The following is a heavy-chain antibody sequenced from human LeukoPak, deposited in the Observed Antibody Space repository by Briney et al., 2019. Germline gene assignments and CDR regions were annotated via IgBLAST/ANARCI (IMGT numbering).Heavy chain of an antibody. CDR1: GYTFSGYH. V-gene: IGHV1-2*02. Sequence: ASVKVPCKASGYTFSGYHIHWVRQAPGQGLEWMGWINPNSGGTNFAPKFHGRVSMTRDTSLSTAYMELSSLRSDDTAVYYCARGDKKENLSGPSGYFDPWGQGSLVTVSS. CDR2: INPNSGGT. CDR3: ARGDKKENLSGPSGYFDP. J-gene: IGHJ5*02. D-gene: IGHD3-10*01.